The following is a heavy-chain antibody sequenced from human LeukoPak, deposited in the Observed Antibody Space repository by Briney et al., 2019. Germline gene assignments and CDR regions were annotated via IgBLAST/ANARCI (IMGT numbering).Heavy chain of an antibody. V-gene: IGHV3-48*03. CDR3: AELGITMIGDV. CDR1: GFTFSSYE. J-gene: IGHJ6*04. Sequence: GGSLRLSCAASGFTFSSYEMNWVRQAPGKGLEWVSYISSSGSTIYYADSVKGRFAISRDNAKNSLYLQMNSLRAEDTAVYYCAELGITMIGDVWGKGTTVTISS. D-gene: IGHD3-10*02. CDR2: ISSSGSTI.